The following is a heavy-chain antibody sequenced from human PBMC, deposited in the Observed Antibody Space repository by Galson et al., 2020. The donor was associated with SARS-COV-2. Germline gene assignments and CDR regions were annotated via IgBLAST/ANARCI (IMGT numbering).Heavy chain of an antibody. CDR1: GFTFSDYY. CDR3: ARDPAPGRRDV. J-gene: IGHJ6*02. Sequence: GGSLRLSCAASGFTFSDYYMSWIRQAPGKGLECLSYIGRSGSPIYYADSVKGRFTLSRDNAKNSLYLQMNSLRAEDTAVYYCARDPAPGRRDVLGQGNTGIVSS. CDR2: IGRSGSPI. V-gene: IGHV3-11*01.